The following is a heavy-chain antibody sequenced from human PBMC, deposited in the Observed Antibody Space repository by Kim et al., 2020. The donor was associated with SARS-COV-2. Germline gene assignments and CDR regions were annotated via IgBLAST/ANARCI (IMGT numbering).Heavy chain of an antibody. CDR2: IYSGGST. Sequence: GGSLRLSCAASGFTVSSNYMSWVRQAPGKGLEWVSVIYSGGSTYYADSVKGRFTISRDNSKNTLYLQMNSLRAEDTAVYYCARTGYSSSWYSQVYYYYYGMDVWGQGTTVTVSS. D-gene: IGHD6-13*01. CDR1: GFTVSSNY. V-gene: IGHV3-53*01. CDR3: ARTGYSSSWYSQVYYYYYGMDV. J-gene: IGHJ6*02.